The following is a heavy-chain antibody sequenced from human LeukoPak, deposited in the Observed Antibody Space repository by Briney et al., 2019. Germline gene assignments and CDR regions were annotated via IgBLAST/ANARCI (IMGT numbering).Heavy chain of an antibody. Sequence: SETLSLTCTVSGGSISSGGYYWSWIRQHPGKGLEWIGYIYYSGSTYYNPSLKSRVTISVDTSKNQFSLKLSSVTAADTAVYYCARKGVVRAHFDYWGQGTLVTVSS. V-gene: IGHV4-31*03. CDR3: ARKGVVRAHFDY. CDR2: IYYSGST. CDR1: GGSISSGGYY. J-gene: IGHJ4*02. D-gene: IGHD3-22*01.